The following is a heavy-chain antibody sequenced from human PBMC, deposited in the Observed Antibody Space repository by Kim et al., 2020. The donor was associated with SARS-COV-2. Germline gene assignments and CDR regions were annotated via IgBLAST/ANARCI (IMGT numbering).Heavy chain of an antibody. CDR1: GGSFSGYY. V-gene: IGHV4-34*01. D-gene: IGHD6-13*01. CDR3: ASSSWTYYFDY. CDR2: INHSGST. J-gene: IGHJ4*02. Sequence: SETLSLTCAVYGGSFSGYYWSWIRQPPGKGLEWIGEINHSGSTNYNPSLKSRVTISVDTSKNQFSLKLSSVTAADTAVYYCASSSWTYYFDYWGQGTLVTVSS.